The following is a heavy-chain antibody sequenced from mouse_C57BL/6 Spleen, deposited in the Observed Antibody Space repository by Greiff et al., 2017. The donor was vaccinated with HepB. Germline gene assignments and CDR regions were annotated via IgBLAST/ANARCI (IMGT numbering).Heavy chain of an antibody. J-gene: IGHJ1*03. Sequence: VQLQQSGPELVKPGASVKISCKASGYSFTGYYMNWVKQSPEKSLEWIGEINPSTGGTTYNQKFKAKATLTVDKSSSTAYMQLKSLTSEDSAVYYCARYGSSYEWYFDVWGTGTTVTVSS. CDR3: ARYGSSYEWYFDV. D-gene: IGHD1-1*01. V-gene: IGHV1-42*01. CDR1: GYSFTGYY. CDR2: INPSTGGT.